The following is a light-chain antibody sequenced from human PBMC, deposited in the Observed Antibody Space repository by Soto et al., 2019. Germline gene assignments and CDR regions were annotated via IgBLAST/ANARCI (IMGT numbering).Light chain of an antibody. V-gene: IGKV4-1*01. CDR2: WSS. CDR1: QTVLSSSNNRNY. CDR3: HQHYDLPT. J-gene: IGKJ5*01. Sequence: DIVMTRSPDSLAVSLGERATIKCKSSQTVLSSSNNRNYLVWYQQKSGQPPKLLIYWSSTRASGVPDRFTGSGCGTDFTLTISNIQDEDVVIYYCHQHYDLPTFGQGTRLEL.